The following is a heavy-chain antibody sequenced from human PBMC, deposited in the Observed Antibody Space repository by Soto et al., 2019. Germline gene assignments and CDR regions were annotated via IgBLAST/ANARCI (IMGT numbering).Heavy chain of an antibody. D-gene: IGHD3-22*01. CDR1: GFTFSSYA. CDR2: ISGSGGST. J-gene: IGHJ4*02. Sequence: GGSLRLSCASSGFTFSSYAMILVRQAPGKGLEWVSAISGSGGSTYYADSVKGRFTISRDNSKNTLYLQMNSLRAEDTAVYYCARNSIWTYYYDSSGYYYPAPFDYWGQGTLVTVSS. CDR3: ARNSIWTYYYDSSGYYYPAPFDY. V-gene: IGHV3-23*01.